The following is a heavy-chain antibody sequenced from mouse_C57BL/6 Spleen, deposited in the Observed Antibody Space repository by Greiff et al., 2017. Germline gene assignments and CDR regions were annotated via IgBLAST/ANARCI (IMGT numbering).Heavy chain of an antibody. Sequence: VQLQQSGGGLVKPGGSLKLSCAASGFTFSDYGMHWVRQAPEKGLEWVAYISSGSSTIYYADTVKGRFTISRDNAKNTLFLQMTSLRSEDTAMYYCARKDTTVVEGFDYWGQGTTLTVSS. J-gene: IGHJ2*01. CDR1: GFTFSDYG. V-gene: IGHV5-17*01. D-gene: IGHD1-1*01. CDR2: ISSGSSTI. CDR3: ARKDTTVVEGFDY.